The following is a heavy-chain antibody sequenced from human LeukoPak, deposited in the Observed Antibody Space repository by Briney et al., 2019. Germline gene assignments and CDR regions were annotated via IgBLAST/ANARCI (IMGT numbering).Heavy chain of an antibody. CDR1: GFXFRSYA. CDR2: MSGIGVST. V-gene: IGHV3-23*01. D-gene: IGHD2-21*01. Sequence: GGSVTLSCPASGFXFRSYAIRWVRQAPGKELNWVSGMSGIGVSTYTTDSVKGLFTVFRDNSKNTMFLQMNSLRAEDTAVYYCAKGLYGDTFLNWFDPWGQGTLVTVSS. J-gene: IGHJ5*02. CDR3: AKGLYGDTFLNWFDP.